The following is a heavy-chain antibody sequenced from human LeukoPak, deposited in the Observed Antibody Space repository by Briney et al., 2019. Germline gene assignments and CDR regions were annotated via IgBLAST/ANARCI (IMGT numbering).Heavy chain of an antibody. CDR1: GYTVTNYY. V-gene: IGHV1-46*01. CDR2: INPSISSR. CDR3: AKGAKRGSGWSDYFDY. J-gene: IGHJ4*02. Sequence: GASVKVSCKASGYTVTNYYMHWVRQAPGQGLEWMGMINPSISSRTYAQKFQGRVTVTSDTSTSTVYMEVSSLRSEDTAIYYCAKGAKRGSGWSDYFDYWGQGTLVTVSS. D-gene: IGHD6-19*01.